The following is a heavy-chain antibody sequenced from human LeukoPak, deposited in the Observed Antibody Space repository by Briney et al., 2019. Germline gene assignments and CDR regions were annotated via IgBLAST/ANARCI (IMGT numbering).Heavy chain of an antibody. CDR1: GYTFTSYG. Sequence: ASVKVSCKASGYTFTSYGISWVRQAPGQGLEWMGWISAYNGNTNYAQKFQGRVTMTRDMSTSTVYMELSSLRSEDTAVYYCARVVVPAAARGWFDPWGQGTLVTVSS. V-gene: IGHV1-18*01. CDR2: ISAYNGNT. J-gene: IGHJ5*02. D-gene: IGHD2-2*01. CDR3: ARVVVPAAARGWFDP.